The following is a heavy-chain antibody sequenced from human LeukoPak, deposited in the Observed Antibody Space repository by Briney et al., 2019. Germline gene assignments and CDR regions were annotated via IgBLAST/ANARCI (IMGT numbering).Heavy chain of an antibody. V-gene: IGHV4-34*01. Sequence: SQTLSLTCAVYGGSFSGYYWSWIRQPPGKGLEWIGEINHSGSTNYNPSLKSRVTISVDTSKNQFSLKLSSVTAADTAVYYCAKAILYSSSWFDYYYGMDVWGQGTTVTVSS. CDR1: GGSFSGYY. J-gene: IGHJ6*02. D-gene: IGHD6-13*01. CDR3: AKAILYSSSWFDYYYGMDV. CDR2: INHSGST.